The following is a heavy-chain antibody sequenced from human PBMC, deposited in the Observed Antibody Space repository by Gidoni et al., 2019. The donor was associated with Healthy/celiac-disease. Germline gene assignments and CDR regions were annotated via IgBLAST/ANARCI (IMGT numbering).Heavy chain of an antibody. V-gene: IGHV3-23*01. Sequence: EVQLLESGGGLVQPGGSLRLSCAASGFTFSRYAMSWVRQAPGKGLEWVSAILGSGCSTYYADAVTGRFTISRDNSKNTLYLQMNSLRAEDTAVYYCAKDISPKRGVGNFDYWGQGTLVTVSS. J-gene: IGHJ4*02. CDR3: AKDISPKRGVGNFDY. CDR2: ILGSGCST. CDR1: GFTFSRYA. D-gene: IGHD3-10*01.